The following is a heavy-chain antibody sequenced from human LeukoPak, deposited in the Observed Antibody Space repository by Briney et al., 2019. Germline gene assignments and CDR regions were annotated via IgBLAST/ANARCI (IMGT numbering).Heavy chain of an antibody. CDR3: ARQFAGYSDAFDI. D-gene: IGHD5-18*01. CDR1: GYRFTSYW. CDR2: IYPGDSDT. V-gene: IGHV5-51*01. Sequence: GESLKISCKGSGYRFTSYWIGWVRQMPGKGLEWMGIIYPGDSDTRYSPSFQGQVTISADKSISTAYLQWSSLKASDTAMYYCARQFAGYSDAFDIWGQGTMVTVSS. J-gene: IGHJ3*02.